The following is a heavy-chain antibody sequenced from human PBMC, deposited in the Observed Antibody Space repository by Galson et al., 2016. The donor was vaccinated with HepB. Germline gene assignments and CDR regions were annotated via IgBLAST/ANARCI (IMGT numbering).Heavy chain of an antibody. D-gene: IGHD3-22*01. J-gene: IGHJ6*02. CDR3: ARDSYYYDSSGYYNYYYAMDV. V-gene: IGHV3-74*01. CDR2: INTDGSST. CDR1: GFTFSNYW. Sequence: SLRLSCAAPGFTFSNYWMHWVRQAPGKGLVWVSRINTDGSSTSYADPVKGRFTISRDNAKNTLYLQMNSLRAEDTAVYYCARDSYYYDSSGYYNYYYAMDVWGQGTTVTVSS.